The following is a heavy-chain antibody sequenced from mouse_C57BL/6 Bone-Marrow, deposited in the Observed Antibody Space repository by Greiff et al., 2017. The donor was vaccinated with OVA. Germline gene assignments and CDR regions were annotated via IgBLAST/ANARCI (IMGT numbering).Heavy chain of an antibody. V-gene: IGHV5-17*01. CDR2: ISSGSSTI. CDR3: ARLEVFDY. CDR1: GFTFSDYG. Sequence: EVKLMESGGGLVKPGGSLKLSCAASGFTFSDYGMHWVRQAPEKGLEWVAYISSGSSTIYYADTVKGRFTISRDNAKNTLFLQMTSLRSEDTAIYFCARLEVFDYWGHGTTLTVSS. J-gene: IGHJ2*01.